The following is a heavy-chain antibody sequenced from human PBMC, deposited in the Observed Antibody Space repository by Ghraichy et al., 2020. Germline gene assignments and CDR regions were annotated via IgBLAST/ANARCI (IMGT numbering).Heavy chain of an antibody. Sequence: GGSLRLSCAASGFTFSSYGMHWVRQAPGKGLEWVAFIRYDGSNKYYADSVKGRFTISRDNSKNTLYLQMNSLRAEDTAVYYCAKDDILTGYPFHYYYYMDVWGKGTTVTVSS. V-gene: IGHV3-30*02. CDR2: IRYDGSNK. CDR3: AKDDILTGYPFHYYYYMDV. D-gene: IGHD3-9*01. J-gene: IGHJ6*03. CDR1: GFTFSSYG.